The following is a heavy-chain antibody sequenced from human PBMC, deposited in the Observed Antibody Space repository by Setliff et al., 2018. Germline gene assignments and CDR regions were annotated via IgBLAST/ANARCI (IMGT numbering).Heavy chain of an antibody. CDR2: ISHSGST. CDR3: ARDRTAYSYGLDV. J-gene: IGHJ6*02. D-gene: IGHD5-18*01. CDR1: GGSFNVYF. Sequence: SETLSLTCAVYGGSFNVYFWSWIRQPPGKGLEWIGEISHSGSTNYNPSLKSRVTMSVDKSKNQFSLKLKSVTAADTAVYYCARDRTAYSYGLDVWGQGTTVTVS. V-gene: IGHV4-34*01.